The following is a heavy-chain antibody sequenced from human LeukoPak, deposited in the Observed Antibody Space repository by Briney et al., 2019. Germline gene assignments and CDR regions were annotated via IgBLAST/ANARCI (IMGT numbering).Heavy chain of an antibody. Sequence: PGGSLRLSCAASGFTFSSYAMSWVRQAPGKGLEWVSTISGSGGSTYYVDSVKGRFTISRDNSKNTLYLQMNSLRDEDTAVYHCASQGYSSGWLDYWGRGTLVTVSS. V-gene: IGHV3-23*01. J-gene: IGHJ4*02. CDR1: GFTFSSYA. D-gene: IGHD6-19*01. CDR3: ASQGYSSGWLDY. CDR2: ISGSGGST.